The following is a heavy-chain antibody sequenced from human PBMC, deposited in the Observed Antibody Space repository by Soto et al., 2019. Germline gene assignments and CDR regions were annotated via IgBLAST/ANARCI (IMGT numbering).Heavy chain of an antibody. Sequence: PSETLSLTCTVSGGSISSSSYYWGWIRQPPGKGLEWIGSIYYSGSTYYNPSLKSRVTISVDTSKNQFSLKLSSVTAADTAVYYCGRLGVGSVGGGGYGYYYTGLNAWGQGTRVT. CDR2: IYYSGST. CDR1: GGSISSSSYY. D-gene: IGHD6-19*01. V-gene: IGHV4-39*01. CDR3: GRLGVGSVGGGGYGYYYTGLNA. J-gene: IGHJ6*02.